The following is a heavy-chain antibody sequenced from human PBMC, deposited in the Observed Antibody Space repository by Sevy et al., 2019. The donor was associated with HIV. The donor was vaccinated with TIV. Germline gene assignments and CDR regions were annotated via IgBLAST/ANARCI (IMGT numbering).Heavy chain of an antibody. D-gene: IGHD3-22*01. J-gene: IGHJ4*02. CDR1: GYTLTQLS. Sequence: ASVKVSCKVSGYTLTQLSMHWVRQAPGKGLEWMGSFDPEDGETIYAQKFQGRVTMTEDTSTDTAYMELSSLKSEDTAEFYCAITKDYYDSSGYPLDYWGQGTLVTVSS. V-gene: IGHV1-24*01. CDR2: FDPEDGET. CDR3: AITKDYYDSSGYPLDY.